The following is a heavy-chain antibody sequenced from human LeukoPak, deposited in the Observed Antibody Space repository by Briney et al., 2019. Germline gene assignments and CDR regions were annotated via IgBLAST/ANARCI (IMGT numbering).Heavy chain of an antibody. J-gene: IGHJ4*02. CDR3: ATLGSIDY. V-gene: IGHV3-30*03. Sequence: QPGRSLRLSCAASGFTFSSYGMHWVRQAPGKGLEWVAVISYDGSNKYYADSVKGRFTISRDNSKNTLYLQMNSLRAEDTAVYYCATLGSIDYWGQGTLVTVSS. CDR1: GFTFSSYG. CDR2: ISYDGSNK.